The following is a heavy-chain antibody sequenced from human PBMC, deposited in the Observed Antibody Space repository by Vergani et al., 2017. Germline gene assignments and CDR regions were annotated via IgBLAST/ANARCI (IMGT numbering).Heavy chain of an antibody. CDR1: GYTFTDHY. CDR2: VDPEDGET. V-gene: IGHV1-69-2*01. CDR3: ATPQTVTTGGMEV. Sequence: EVQLVHSGAEVKKPGSTMKICCKVSGYTFTDHYMHWVKQAPGKGLEWMGLVDPEDGETIDAEKFKGRVTIAADTSTDTAHLELSSLRSEDTAVYYCATPQTVTTGGMEVWGQGTTVIVSS. D-gene: IGHD4-17*01. J-gene: IGHJ6*02.